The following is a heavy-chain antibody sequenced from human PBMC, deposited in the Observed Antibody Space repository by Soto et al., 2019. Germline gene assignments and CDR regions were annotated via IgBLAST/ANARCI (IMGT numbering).Heavy chain of an antibody. V-gene: IGHV3-30*18. Sequence: QVQLVESGGGVVQPGRSMRLSCTASGFTFINYGIHWVRQAPGKGLEWVAVTSHDGNSEYYADSVKGRFTISRDNSKNTVYLQMNSLRTEDTALYYCANGCGRGYDLCGYCGQGTLVTVSS. J-gene: IGHJ4*02. CDR1: GFTFINYG. D-gene: IGHD5-12*01. CDR3: ANGCGRGYDLCGY. CDR2: TSHDGNSE.